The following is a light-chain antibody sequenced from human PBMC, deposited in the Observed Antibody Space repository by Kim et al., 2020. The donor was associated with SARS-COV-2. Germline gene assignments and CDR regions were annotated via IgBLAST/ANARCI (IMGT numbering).Light chain of an antibody. CDR1: SSNIGNNY. CDR3: GTWDSSLSAGV. CDR2: DND. V-gene: IGLV1-51*01. J-gene: IGLJ2*01. Sequence: HSVLTQPPSVSAAPGQKVTISCSGRSSNIGNNYVSWYQQLPGTAPKLLIHDNDRRPSGIPDRFSGSKSGTSATLGITGLQTGDEADYYCGTWDSSLSAGVFGGGTKLTVL.